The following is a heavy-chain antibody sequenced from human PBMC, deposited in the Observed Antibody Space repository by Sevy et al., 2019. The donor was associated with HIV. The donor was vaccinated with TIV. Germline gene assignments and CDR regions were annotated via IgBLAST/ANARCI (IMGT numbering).Heavy chain of an antibody. J-gene: IGHJ4*02. CDR3: ARGKSGYGYALNY. V-gene: IGHV3-66*01. CDR2: IHSDDTT. Sequence: GGSLRLSCAASGFTVNSNYMTWVRQAPGKGLEGVSVIHSDDTTYHADSVKDRFTISRDNFKNTLYLHMSSLRAEDTAVYYCARGKSGYGYALNYWGQEPLVTVSS. D-gene: IGHD5-18*01. CDR1: GFTVNSNY.